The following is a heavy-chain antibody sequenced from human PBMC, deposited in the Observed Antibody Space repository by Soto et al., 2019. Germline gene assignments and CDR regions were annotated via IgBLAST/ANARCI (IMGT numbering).Heavy chain of an antibody. J-gene: IGHJ6*03. Sequence: QVQLQESGPGLVKPSETLSLTCTVSGGSISSYYWSWIRQPPGKGLEWIGYIYYSGSTNYNPSLKCRVTISVDTSQDQFSLTLSSVTAADTAVYYCARSYRRYCSGGSCSSYYYYYMDVWGKGTTVTVSS. CDR1: GGSISSYY. V-gene: IGHV4-59*01. D-gene: IGHD2-15*01. CDR2: IYYSGST. CDR3: ARSYRRYCSGGSCSSYYYYYMDV.